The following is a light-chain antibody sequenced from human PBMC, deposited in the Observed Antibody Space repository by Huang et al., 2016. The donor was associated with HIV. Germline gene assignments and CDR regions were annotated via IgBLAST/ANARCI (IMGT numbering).Light chain of an antibody. CDR2: AAS. V-gene: IGKV1-39*01. CDR1: QSISNN. Sequence: DIQMTQSPSSRSASVGDRVTITCRGSQSISNNLNWYQQKPGKAPKILIYAASSLQSLVPSWLSCSGAGTEFTLNISSLQPDDFATFFCLPSYNTPTFGQGTRLGIK. J-gene: IGKJ2*01. CDR3: LPSYNTPT.